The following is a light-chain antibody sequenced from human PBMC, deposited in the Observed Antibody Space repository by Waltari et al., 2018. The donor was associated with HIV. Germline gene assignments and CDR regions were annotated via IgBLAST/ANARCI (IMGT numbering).Light chain of an antibody. V-gene: IGLV2-11*01. CDR2: DVT. CDR1: NRHLDNSNR. J-gene: IGLJ1*01. CDR3: CSYAGAYIV. Sequence: QSALTHPRSVSGSPGQSVTISCAGTNRHLDNSNRVSWYQQHPNRAPKLLIFDVTQRPSGVPDRFSGSESGNTASLTISGLQTDDEADYFCCSYAGAYIVFATGTKVTVL.